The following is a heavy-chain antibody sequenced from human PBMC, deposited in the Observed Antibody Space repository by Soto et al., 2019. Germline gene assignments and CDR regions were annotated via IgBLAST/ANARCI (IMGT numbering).Heavy chain of an antibody. CDR2: VSAYNGNT. D-gene: IGHD3-16*02. Sequence: GASVKVSCKASGYTFTSYGISWVRQAPGQGLEWMGWVSAYNGNTNYAQKLQGRVTMTTDTSTSTAYMELRSLRSDDTAVYYCASGVCSLLLCYYYYGMDVWVHGTTVTVSS. V-gene: IGHV1-18*04. CDR3: ASGVCSLLLCYYYYGMDV. J-gene: IGHJ6*02. CDR1: GYTFTSYG.